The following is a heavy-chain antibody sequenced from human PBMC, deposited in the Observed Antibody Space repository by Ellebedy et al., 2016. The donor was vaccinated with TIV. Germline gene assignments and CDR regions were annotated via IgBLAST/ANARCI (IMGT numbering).Heavy chain of an antibody. D-gene: IGHD3-3*01. Sequence: GESLKISXAASGFTFSIAGMTWVRQAPGKGLEWVATIDFSGTGTYYADSVKGRFIISRDNTKNSLSLQMNSLGVEDTAVYYCARDGSEWSRDYWGQGTLVTVSS. CDR3: ARDGSEWSRDY. CDR2: IDFSGTGT. V-gene: IGHV3-21*06. J-gene: IGHJ4*02. CDR1: GFTFSIAG.